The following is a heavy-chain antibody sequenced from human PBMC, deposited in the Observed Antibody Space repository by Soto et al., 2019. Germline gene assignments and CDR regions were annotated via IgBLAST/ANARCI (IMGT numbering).Heavy chain of an antibody. CDR1: GGSFSTNE. J-gene: IGHJ4*02. V-gene: IGHV1-69*01. Sequence: QVHLEQSGAEMKKPGTSVNISCKASGGSFSTNEIDWVRQAPGQGLEWLGRIFPNVGTAAYAQKFRGRLKRSSDDSTATAFIELSRLIPADTAVYFCARSRYSSRWGTGDNWGQGTQVAVSS. CDR2: IFPNVGTA. CDR3: ARSRYSSRWGTGDN. D-gene: IGHD6-19*01.